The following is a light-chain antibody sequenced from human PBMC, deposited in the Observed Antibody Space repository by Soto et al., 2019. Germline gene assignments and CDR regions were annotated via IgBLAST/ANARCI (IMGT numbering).Light chain of an antibody. Sequence: QSVLTQSPSASGTPGQRVTISCSGSSSNIGRNYVCWYQQVTGTAPKLLIYRNDQRPSGVPARFSGSTSGTSASLAISGLRSEDEAVYYCATWDDSLNGVVFGGGTQLTVL. CDR2: RND. CDR3: ATWDDSLNGVV. CDR1: SSNIGRNY. J-gene: IGLJ2*01. V-gene: IGLV1-47*01.